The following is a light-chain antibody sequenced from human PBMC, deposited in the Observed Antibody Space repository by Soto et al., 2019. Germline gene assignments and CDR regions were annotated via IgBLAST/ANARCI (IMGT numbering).Light chain of an antibody. CDR1: QNIDNH. J-gene: IGKJ1*01. V-gene: IGKV3-15*01. CDR3: QEYNKWPSWT. CDR2: AAS. Sequence: ILVTQSPATLSLSPGERATLSCRASQNIDNHLAWYQQIPGQAPRLLMYAASTRATGIPARFSGSGSGTEFTLTISSLQSEDFAVYYCQEYNKWPSWTFGRGTKVDIK.